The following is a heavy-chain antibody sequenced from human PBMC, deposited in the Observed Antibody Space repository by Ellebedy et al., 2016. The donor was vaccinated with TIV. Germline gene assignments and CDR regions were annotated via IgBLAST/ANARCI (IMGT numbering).Heavy chain of an antibody. J-gene: IGHJ4*02. CDR3: ARDGPNASSWGDN. CDR1: GYTFSTYP. CDR2: INTNTGNP. V-gene: IGHV7-4-1*02. D-gene: IGHD6-13*01. Sequence: AASVKVSCKASGYTFSTYPMNWVRQAPGQGLEWMGLINTNTGNPTFAQGFTGRYVFSLDTYVSTAYLEISSLKAEDTAVYYCARDGPNASSWGDNWGQGTLVTVSS.